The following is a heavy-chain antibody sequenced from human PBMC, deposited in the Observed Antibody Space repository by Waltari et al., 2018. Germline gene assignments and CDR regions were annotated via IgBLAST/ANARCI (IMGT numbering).Heavy chain of an antibody. D-gene: IGHD3-3*01. Sequence: QVQLQESGPGLVKPSQTLSLTCTVSGGSISSGSYYWSWLRQPAGKGLEWIGYIYTSGSTNYNPSLKSRVTISVDTSKNQFSLKLSSVTAADTAVYYCARVGRRRFLEWLPPLDYWGQGTLVTVSS. V-gene: IGHV4-61*09. CDR1: GGSISSGSYY. CDR3: ARVGRRRFLEWLPPLDY. CDR2: IYTSGST. J-gene: IGHJ4*02.